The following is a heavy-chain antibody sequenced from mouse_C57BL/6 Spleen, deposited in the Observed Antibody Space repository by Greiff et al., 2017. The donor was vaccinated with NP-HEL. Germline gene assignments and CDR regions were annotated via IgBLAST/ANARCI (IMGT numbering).Heavy chain of an antibody. CDR3: ARKGNEGYYFDY. J-gene: IGHJ2*01. D-gene: IGHD1-2*01. CDR1: GYTFTSYW. CDR2: IHPNSGST. V-gene: IGHV1-64*01. Sequence: QVQLQQPGAELVKPGASVKLSCKASGYTFTSYWMHWVKQRPGQGLEWIGMIHPNSGSTNYNEKFKSKATLTVDKSSSTAYMQLSSLTSEDSAVYYCARKGNEGYYFDYWGQGTTLTVSS.